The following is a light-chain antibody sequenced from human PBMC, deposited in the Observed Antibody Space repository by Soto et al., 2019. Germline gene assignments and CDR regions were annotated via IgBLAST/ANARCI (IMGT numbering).Light chain of an antibody. CDR2: GAT. Sequence: EIVLTQSPGTLSLSPGEEATLSCRASQSVDSNYLAWYQQKAGQTPRLIIYGATGRADGIPHRFSGSGFGTDFTLTISKVEPEDFAVYYCQQYNNWPWTFGQGTKVDIK. CDR3: QQYNNWPWT. CDR1: QSVDSNY. J-gene: IGKJ1*01. V-gene: IGKV3-20*01.